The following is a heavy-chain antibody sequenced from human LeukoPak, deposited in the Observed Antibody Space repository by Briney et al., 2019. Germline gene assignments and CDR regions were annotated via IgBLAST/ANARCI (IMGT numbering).Heavy chain of an antibody. CDR2: ISSDGSST. D-gene: IGHD1-26*01. J-gene: IGHJ2*01. CDR3: AREGSTGGRYFDL. Sequence: GGSLRLSCAASGFTFSSNWMHWVRQAPGKGLVWVSRISSDGSSTSYADSVKGRFTISRDNVKDTLYLQMSSLRAEDTAVYYCAREGSTGGRYFDLWGRGTLVTVSS. CDR1: GFTFSSNW. V-gene: IGHV3-74*01.